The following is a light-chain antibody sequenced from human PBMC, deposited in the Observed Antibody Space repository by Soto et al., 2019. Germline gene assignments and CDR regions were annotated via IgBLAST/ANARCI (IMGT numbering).Light chain of an antibody. CDR2: EVS. CDR1: SSDVGGYNY. CDR3: SSYTSSSSNFV. V-gene: IGLV2-14*01. J-gene: IGLJ1*01. Sequence: QSALTQPASVSGSPGQSITISCTGSSSDVGGYNYVSWYQQHPGKAPQLMIYEVSNRPSGVSNRFSGSKSGNTASLTISGLQAEDEADYYRSSYTSSSSNFVFGSGTKVTVL.